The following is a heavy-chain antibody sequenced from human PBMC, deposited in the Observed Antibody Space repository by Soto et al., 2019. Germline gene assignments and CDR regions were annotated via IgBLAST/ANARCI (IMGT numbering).Heavy chain of an antibody. CDR3: AKDLSMVRGVMYYFDY. CDR1: GFTFSSYA. V-gene: IGHV3-23*01. J-gene: IGHJ4*02. Sequence: GGSLRLSCAASGFTFSSYAMSWVRQAPGKGLEWVSAISGSGGSTYYADSVKGRFTISRDNSKNTLYLQMNSLRAEDTAVYYCAKDLSMVRGVMYYFDYWGQGTLVTVSS. CDR2: ISGSGGST. D-gene: IGHD3-10*01.